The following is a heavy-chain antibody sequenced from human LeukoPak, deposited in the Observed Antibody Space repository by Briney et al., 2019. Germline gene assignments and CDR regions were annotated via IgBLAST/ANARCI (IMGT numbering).Heavy chain of an antibody. J-gene: IGHJ4*02. CDR1: GFTFSTYV. V-gene: IGHV3-64D*06. Sequence: GSLRLSCSVSGFTFSTYVMHWVRQAPGKGLEYVSAISSNGDNTYYADSVKGRFTVSRDNSKNTLYLQMSSLRADDTAVYYCVRGTGYWGQGTLVTVSS. CDR3: VRGTGY. CDR2: ISSNGDNT.